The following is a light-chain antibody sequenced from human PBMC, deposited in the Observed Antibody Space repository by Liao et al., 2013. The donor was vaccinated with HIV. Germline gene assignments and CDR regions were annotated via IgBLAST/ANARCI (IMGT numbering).Light chain of an antibody. V-gene: IGLV3-1*01. CDR1: NLGSKY. CDR2: QDV. Sequence: SYELTQPPSVSVSPGQTADITCSGDNLGSKYVTWFQQRPGQSPVVVIFQDVKRPSGIPERFSASNSGDTATLTIRGTQALDEADYYCQAFDNSAGWVFGGGTELAVL. CDR3: QAFDNSAGWV. J-gene: IGLJ3*02.